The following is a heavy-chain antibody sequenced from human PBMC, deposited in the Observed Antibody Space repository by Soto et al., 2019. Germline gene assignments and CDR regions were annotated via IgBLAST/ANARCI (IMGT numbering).Heavy chain of an antibody. D-gene: IGHD1-1*01. CDR3: ARATGTMKSRNCDX. CDR1: GGYISTVGHY. J-gene: IGHJ4*02. CDR2: IYHTGST. Sequence: SETLSLTCSVSGGYISTVGHYWTWIRQPPGKGLEWIGSIYHTGSTYYSKSLRSRLTMSVDTSKSQFSLRLSSVTAAETAVYYCARATGTMKSRNCDXWGQGSLVTVSX. V-gene: IGHV4-31*03.